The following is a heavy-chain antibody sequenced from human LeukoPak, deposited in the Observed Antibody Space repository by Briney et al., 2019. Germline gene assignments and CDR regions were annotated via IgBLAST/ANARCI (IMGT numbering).Heavy chain of an antibody. J-gene: IGHJ4*02. CDR2: ISANDGKT. CDR3: ARARIAVAGYYFDY. Sequence: GASVKVSCKASGFVFTSYGFTWVRQAPGQGLEWMGWISANDGKTHYSEKHQGRVTMSTDTVTSTAYMELRSLRSDDTAVYYCARARIAVAGYYFDYWGQGTLVTVSS. V-gene: IGHV1-18*01. CDR1: GFVFTSYG. D-gene: IGHD6-19*01.